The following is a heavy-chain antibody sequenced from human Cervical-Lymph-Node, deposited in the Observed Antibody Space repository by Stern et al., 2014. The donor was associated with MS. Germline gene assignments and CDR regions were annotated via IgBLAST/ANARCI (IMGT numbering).Heavy chain of an antibody. Sequence: QVTLRESGPVLVKPTETLTLTCTVSGFSLSNARMGVSWIRQPPGKALECLAHIFWNDEKSYNTSLKSRLTIFKDTSKSQVVLTLTNMDPVDTATYYCARTDDSDSSGYYYIDYWGQGTLVTVSS. J-gene: IGHJ4*02. CDR1: GFSLSNARMG. CDR3: ARTDDSDSSGYYYIDY. V-gene: IGHV2-26*01. CDR2: IFWNDEK. D-gene: IGHD3-22*01.